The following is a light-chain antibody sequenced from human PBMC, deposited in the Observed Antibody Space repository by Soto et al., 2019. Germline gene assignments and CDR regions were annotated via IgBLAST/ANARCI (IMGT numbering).Light chain of an antibody. Sequence: QSVLTQPRSGSGSPGQSVTISCTGTSSDVGGYNYVSWYQQHPGKAPKLMIYDVSKRPSGVPDRFSGSKSGNTASLTISGLQAEDEADYYCCSYAGSYTYVFGTG. V-gene: IGLV2-11*01. CDR2: DVS. J-gene: IGLJ1*01. CDR1: SSDVGGYNY. CDR3: CSYAGSYTYV.